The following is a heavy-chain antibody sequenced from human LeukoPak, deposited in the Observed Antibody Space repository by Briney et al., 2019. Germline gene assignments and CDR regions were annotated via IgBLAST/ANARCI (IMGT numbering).Heavy chain of an antibody. J-gene: IGHJ4*02. CDR1: GGSFSGYY. V-gene: IGHV4-34*01. CDR2: INHSGST. CDR3: ARLDPSYYYDSSGYYRY. D-gene: IGHD3-22*01. Sequence: SETLSLTCAVYGGSFSGYYGSWIRQPPGKGLEWIGEINHSGSTNYNPSLKSRVTISVDTSKNQFSLKLSSVTAADTAVYYCARLDPSYYYDSSGYYRYWGQGTLVTVSS.